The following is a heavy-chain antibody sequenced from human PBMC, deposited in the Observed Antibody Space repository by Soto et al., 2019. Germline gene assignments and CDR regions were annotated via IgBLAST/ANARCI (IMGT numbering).Heavy chain of an antibody. CDR3: ATAKESSSSPYYYYGMDV. J-gene: IGHJ6*02. D-gene: IGHD6-6*01. V-gene: IGHV1-69*13. Sequence: SVKVSCKVSGYTLTELSMHWVRQAPGKGLEWMGGIIPIFGTANYAQKFQGRVTITADESTSTAYMELSSLRSEDTAVYYCATAKESSSSPYYYYGMDVWGQGTTVTVSS. CDR1: GYTLTELS. CDR2: IIPIFGTA.